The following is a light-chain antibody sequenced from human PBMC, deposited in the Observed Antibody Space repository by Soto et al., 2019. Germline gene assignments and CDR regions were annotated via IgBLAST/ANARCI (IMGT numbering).Light chain of an antibody. J-gene: IGLJ2*01. CDR3: TSWTTSTTMI. V-gene: IGLV2-14*03. CDR2: DVN. CDR1: SSDIGAYNF. Sequence: QSALTQPASVPGSPGQLITISCTGTSSDIGAYNFVSWYQQHPGKAPKLMLYDVNIRPSGVSNRFSGSKSGNTASLTISGLQAEDEADYYCTSWTTSTTMIFGGGTKLTVL.